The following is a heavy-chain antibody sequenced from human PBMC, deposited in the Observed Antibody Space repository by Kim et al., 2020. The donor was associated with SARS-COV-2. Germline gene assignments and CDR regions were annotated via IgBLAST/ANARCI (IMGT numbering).Heavy chain of an antibody. J-gene: IGHJ6*02. CDR2: IRGSGGRT. CDR3: AKDFAGGSIYYNYFGMDV. CDR1: GFTFSNYA. Sequence: GGSLRLSCEASGFTFSNYAMSWVHQAPGKGLEWVAGIRGSGGRTDYADSVKGRFTISRDNSKNTLYLEMNSLRADVTAVYYCAKDFAGGSIYYNYFGMDVWGHGTTVSVSS. D-gene: IGHD2-2*01. V-gene: IGHV3-23*01.